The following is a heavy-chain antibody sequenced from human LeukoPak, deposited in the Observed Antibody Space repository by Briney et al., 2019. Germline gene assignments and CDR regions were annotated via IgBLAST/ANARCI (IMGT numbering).Heavy chain of an antibody. CDR2: IIPILGIA. V-gene: IGHV1-69*02. Sequence: GSSVKVSCKASGGTFSSYTISWVRQAPGQGLEWMGRIIPILGIANYALKFQGRVTITADKSTSTAYMELSSLRSEDTAVYYCARVEMATKSPGGMDVWGQGTTVTVSS. D-gene: IGHD5-24*01. J-gene: IGHJ6*02. CDR1: GGTFSSYT. CDR3: ARVEMATKSPGGMDV.